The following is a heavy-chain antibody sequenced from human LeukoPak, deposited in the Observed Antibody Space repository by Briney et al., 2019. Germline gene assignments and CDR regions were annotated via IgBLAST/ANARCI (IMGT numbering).Heavy chain of an antibody. CDR1: GGSISSYY. J-gene: IGHJ4*02. D-gene: IGHD6-13*01. CDR3: ARASSSWSTAFDY. V-gene: IGHV4-59*01. CDR2: IYYSGST. Sequence: SETLSLTCTVSGGSISSYYWSWIRQPPGKGLEWIGYIYYSGSTNYNPSLKSRVTISVDTSKNQFSLKLSSVTAADTAVYYCARASSSWSTAFDYWGQGTLVTVSS.